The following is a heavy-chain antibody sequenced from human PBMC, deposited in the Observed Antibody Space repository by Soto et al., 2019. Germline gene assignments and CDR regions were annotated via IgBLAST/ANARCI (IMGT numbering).Heavy chain of an antibody. CDR1: GFALSMSA. J-gene: IGHJ3*01. CDR2: LSVGGDMT. V-gene: IGHV3-23*01. D-gene: IGHD3-16*02. Sequence: PGGSLRLSFASSGFALSMSALNWVRQSPGKGLEWVAYLSVGGDMTYYADSVKARFTFSRASSKAPLTLQMPSRRAEDMAVYYCAKDRGIIVKAGDAFDVWGQGTKVTVSS. CDR3: AKDRGIIVKAGDAFDV.